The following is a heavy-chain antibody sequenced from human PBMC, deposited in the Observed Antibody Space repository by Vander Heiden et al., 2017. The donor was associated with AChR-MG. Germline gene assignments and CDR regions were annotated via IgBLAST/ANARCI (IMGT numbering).Heavy chain of an antibody. Sequence: QVQLQESGPGLVKPSPTLSLTCTVSGGSISSGYYSWSWIRHYPGKGLEWIGHSFYSGGTDYNPSLKSRLIISVDTSKNLFSLKLSSVTAADTAVYYCARDRVSSRRGGGYGNWFDPWGQGTLVTVSS. D-gene: IGHD6-19*01. V-gene: IGHV4-31*03. CDR3: ARDRVSSRRGGGYGNWFDP. CDR1: GGSISSGYYS. CDR2: SFYSGGT. J-gene: IGHJ5*02.